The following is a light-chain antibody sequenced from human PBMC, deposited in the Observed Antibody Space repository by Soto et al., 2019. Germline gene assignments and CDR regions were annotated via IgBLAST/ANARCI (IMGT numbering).Light chain of an antibody. CDR3: QSYDSSLSGSV. Sequence: QSVLTQPPSVSGAPGQRVTISCTGSSSNIGAGYDVHWYQQLPGTAPKLLIYVNINRPSGVPDRFSGSKSGTSASLAITGLQAEDEADYYCQSYDSSLSGSVFGGGTKLTVL. CDR2: VNI. J-gene: IGLJ2*01. V-gene: IGLV1-40*01. CDR1: SSNIGAGYD.